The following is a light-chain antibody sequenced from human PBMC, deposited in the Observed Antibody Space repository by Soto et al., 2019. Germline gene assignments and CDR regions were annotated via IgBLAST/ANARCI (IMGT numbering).Light chain of an antibody. J-gene: IGKJ2*01. Sequence: QMTQSPSSLSASVGDRVTITCRASQRITTYLNWYQQKPGEATKLLISTSGTLQRGVPSRFSGSGPGTDFTLTITALRPEDFATYFCQQTYSTPYTFGQGTKLEIK. CDR1: QRITTY. CDR3: QQTYSTPYT. V-gene: IGKV1-39*01. CDR2: TSG.